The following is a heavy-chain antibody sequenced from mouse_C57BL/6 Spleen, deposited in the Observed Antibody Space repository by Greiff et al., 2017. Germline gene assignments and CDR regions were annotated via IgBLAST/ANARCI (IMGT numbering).Heavy chain of an antibody. D-gene: IGHD2-4*01. Sequence: EVKLMESGGGLVKPGGSLKLSCAASGFTFSDYGMHWVRQAPEKGLAWVAYISSGSSTIYYADTVKGLFTISRDNAKNTLFLQMTSLRSEDTAMYYCARNYDYAWFAYWGQGTLVTVSA. CDR1: GFTFSDYG. J-gene: IGHJ3*01. CDR3: ARNYDYAWFAY. V-gene: IGHV5-17*01. CDR2: ISSGSSTI.